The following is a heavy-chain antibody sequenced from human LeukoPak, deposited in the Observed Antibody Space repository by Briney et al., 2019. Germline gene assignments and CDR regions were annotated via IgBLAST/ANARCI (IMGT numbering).Heavy chain of an antibody. CDR1: GGSISSYY. J-gene: IGHJ5*02. CDR2: IYTSGST. Sequence: SETLSLTCTVSGGSISSYYWSWIRQPAGKGLEWIGRIYTSGSTNYNPSLTSRGTMSVDTSKNQFSLTLSSVTAADTTVYYCARDVSSSSWYEYNWFDPWGQGTLVTASS. V-gene: IGHV4-4*07. CDR3: ARDVSSSSWYEYNWFDP. D-gene: IGHD6-13*01.